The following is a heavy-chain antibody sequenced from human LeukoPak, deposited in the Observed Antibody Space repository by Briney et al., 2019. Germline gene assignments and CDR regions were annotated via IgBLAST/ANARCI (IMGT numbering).Heavy chain of an antibody. CDR1: GGSISSGDYY. V-gene: IGHV4-30-4*01. D-gene: IGHD4-11*01. CDR3: AREVTVLNWFDP. Sequence: SETPSLTCTVSGGSISSGDYYWSWIRQPPGKGLEWIGYIYYSGSTYYNPSLKSRVTISVDTSKNQFSLKLSSVTAADTAVYYCAREVTVLNWFDPWGQGTLVTVSS. CDR2: IYYSGST. J-gene: IGHJ5*02.